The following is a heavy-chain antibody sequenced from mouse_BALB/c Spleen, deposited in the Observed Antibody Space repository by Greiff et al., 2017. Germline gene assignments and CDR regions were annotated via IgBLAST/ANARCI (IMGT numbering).Heavy chain of an antibody. CDR1: GYTFTSYW. CDR3: TITTVVGDAY. J-gene: IGHJ3*01. D-gene: IGHD1-1*01. V-gene: IGHV1S22*01. CDR2: IYPGSGST. Sequence: LQQPGSELVRPGASVKLSCKASGYTFTSYWMHWVKQRPGQGLEWIGNIYPGSGSTNYDEKFKSKATLTVDTSSSTAYMQLSSLTSEDSAVYYCTITTVVGDAYWGQGTLVTVSA.